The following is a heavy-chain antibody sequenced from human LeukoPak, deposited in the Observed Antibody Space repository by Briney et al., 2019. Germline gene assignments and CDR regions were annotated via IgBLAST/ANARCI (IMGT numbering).Heavy chain of an antibody. CDR1: GFTFSSYG. J-gene: IGHJ4*02. D-gene: IGHD3-22*01. CDR2: ISSSSSYI. V-gene: IGHV3-21*01. CDR3: ARGSGYDYDSSGYYPAEIDY. Sequence: GGSLRLSCAASGFTFSSYGMHWVRQAPGKGLEWVSSISSSSSYIYYADSVKGRFTISRDHAKNSLYLQMNSLRAEDTAVYYCARGSGYDYDSSGYYPAEIDYWGQGTLVTVSS.